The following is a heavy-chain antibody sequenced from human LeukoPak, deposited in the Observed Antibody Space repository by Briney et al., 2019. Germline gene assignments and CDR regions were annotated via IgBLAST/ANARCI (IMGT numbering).Heavy chain of an antibody. CDR1: GGSISSSSYY. V-gene: IGHV4-39*01. J-gene: IGHJ4*02. D-gene: IGHD1-26*01. CDR3: ATSDGVVVGY. CDR2: IYYSGST. Sequence: SETLSLTCTVSGGSISSSSYYWGWIRQPPGKGLEWIGSIYYSGSTYYNPSLKSRVTISVDTSKNQFSLKLSSVTAADTAVYYCATSDGVVVGYWGQGTLVTVSS.